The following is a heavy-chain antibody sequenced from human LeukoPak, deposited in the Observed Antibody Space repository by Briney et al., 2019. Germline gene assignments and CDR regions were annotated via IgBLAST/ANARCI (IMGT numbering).Heavy chain of an antibody. CDR3: AKDRIRVYYDSSGYYDY. D-gene: IGHD3-22*01. CDR2: ISGSGGST. V-gene: IGHV3-23*01. Sequence: AGGSLRLSCAASGFTFSSYSMNWVRQAPGKGLEWVSAISGSGGSTYYADSVKGRFTISRDNSKNTLYLQMNSLRAEDTAVYYCAKDRIRVYYDSSGYYDYWGQGTLVTVSS. CDR1: GFTFSSYS. J-gene: IGHJ4*02.